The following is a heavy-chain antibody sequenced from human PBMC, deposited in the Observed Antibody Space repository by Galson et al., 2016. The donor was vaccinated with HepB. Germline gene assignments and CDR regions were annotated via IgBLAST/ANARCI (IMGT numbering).Heavy chain of an antibody. CDR2: IYHSGLT. Sequence: SETLSLTCDVSGDSIGSGYWWSWVRQPPGEGLEWIGEIYHSGLTNYNPSFESRVPMSVDKSKNQLSLNLKSVTAADTALYYCARSGNYPLRELYFVYWGQGTLVAVSS. V-gene: IGHV4-4*02. CDR3: ARSGNYPLRELYFVY. J-gene: IGHJ4*02. CDR1: GDSIGSGYW. D-gene: IGHD3-3*01.